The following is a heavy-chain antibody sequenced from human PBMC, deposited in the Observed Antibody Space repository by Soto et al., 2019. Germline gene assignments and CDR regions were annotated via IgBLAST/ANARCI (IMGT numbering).Heavy chain of an antibody. V-gene: IGHV3-21*01. Sequence: LGGSLRLSCAASGFTFSSYSMTWVRQAPGKGLEWVSTISSSSSYIYYAESVEGRFTISRDNAKNSLYLQMNSLRAEDTAVYYCAGTDYTNVFDYWGQGTLVTVSS. CDR1: GFTFSSYS. D-gene: IGHD4-4*01. CDR2: ISSSSSYI. J-gene: IGHJ4*02. CDR3: AGTDYTNVFDY.